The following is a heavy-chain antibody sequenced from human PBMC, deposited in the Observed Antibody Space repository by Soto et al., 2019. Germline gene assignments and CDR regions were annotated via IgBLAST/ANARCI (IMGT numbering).Heavy chain of an antibody. D-gene: IGHD3-22*01. V-gene: IGHV1-46*04. Sequence: QVQLVQSGAEVKEPGASLKVSCKAYGFTFTNYFFHWVRQAPLEGLEWMGTISPYDGSKSYLKNLQGKITLTSDTSTSTVYMELSSLRSEDTAVYYCARGDGRGSSGFYYYYGMDVWGHGTPVTVSS. CDR2: ISPYDGSK. J-gene: IGHJ6*02. CDR3: ARGDGRGSSGFYYYYGMDV. CDR1: GFTFTNYF.